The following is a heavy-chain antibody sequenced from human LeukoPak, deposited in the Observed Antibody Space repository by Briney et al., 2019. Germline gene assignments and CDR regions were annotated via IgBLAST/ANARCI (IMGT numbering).Heavy chain of an antibody. Sequence: GGSLRLSCAASGFSFSSYSMNWVRQAPGKGLEWVSAISGSGGSTYYADSVKGRSTISRDNSKNTLYLQMNSLRAEDTAVYYCANFPPSRGSYWGQGTLVTVSS. D-gene: IGHD6-19*01. V-gene: IGHV3-23*01. CDR1: GFSFSSYS. J-gene: IGHJ4*02. CDR3: ANFPPSRGSY. CDR2: ISGSGGST.